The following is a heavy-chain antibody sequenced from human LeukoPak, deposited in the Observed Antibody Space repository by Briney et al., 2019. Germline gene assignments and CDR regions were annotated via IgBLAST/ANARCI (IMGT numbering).Heavy chain of an antibody. CDR3: AAAYYGSGSYYNVEAFDI. CDR2: IVVGSGKT. D-gene: IGHD3-10*01. J-gene: IGHJ3*02. CDR1: GFTFTSSA. Sequence: SVKVSCKASGFTFTSSAMQWVRQARGQRREWIGWIVVGSGKTNYAQKFQERVTITRDMSTSTAYMELSSLRSEDTAVYYCAAAYYGSGSYYNVEAFDIWGQGTMVTVSS. V-gene: IGHV1-58*02.